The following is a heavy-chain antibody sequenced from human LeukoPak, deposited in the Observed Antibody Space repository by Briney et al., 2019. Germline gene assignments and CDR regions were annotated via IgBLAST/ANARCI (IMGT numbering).Heavy chain of an antibody. D-gene: IGHD2-8*01. Sequence: GGSLTLSCAGSGFTFISYAMSWVRQAPGQGLEWVSAISDSGDYTSYADSVRGRFTISRDNSRNTLYLQMISLRPEDTAVYYCAKDTSIGKYCTNGVCSPFDYWGQGTLVTVSS. J-gene: IGHJ4*02. V-gene: IGHV3-23*01. CDR3: AKDTSIGKYCTNGVCSPFDY. CDR2: ISDSGDYT. CDR1: GFTFISYA.